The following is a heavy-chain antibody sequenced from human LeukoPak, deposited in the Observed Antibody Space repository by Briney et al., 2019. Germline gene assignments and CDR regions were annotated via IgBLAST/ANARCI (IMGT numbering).Heavy chain of an antibody. D-gene: IGHD3-3*02. CDR1: GGSISSSSYY. Sequence: PSETLSLTCTVSGGSISSSSYYWGWIRQPPGKGLEWIGSIYYSGSTYYNPSLKSRVTISVDTSKNQFSLKLSSVTAADTAVYYCARDRWTIRALGNWGQGTLVTVSS. CDR2: IYYSGST. CDR3: ARDRWTIRALGN. V-gene: IGHV4-39*07. J-gene: IGHJ4*02.